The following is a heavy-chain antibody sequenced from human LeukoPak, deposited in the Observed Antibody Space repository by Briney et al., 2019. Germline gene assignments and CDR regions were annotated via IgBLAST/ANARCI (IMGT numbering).Heavy chain of an antibody. D-gene: IGHD6-19*01. V-gene: IGHV1-18*01. CDR1: GYTFNNFG. CDR2: ISAFNGHT. Sequence: ASVKVSCKASGYTFNNFGINWVRQAPGQGLEWMGWISAFNGHTNYAHNLQGGVTMTTDTSTSTAYMELRSLRSDDTAVYYCARDPGSFLSTSGWLNWFDHWGQGTLVTVSS. J-gene: IGHJ5*02. CDR3: ARDPGSFLSTSGWLNWFDH.